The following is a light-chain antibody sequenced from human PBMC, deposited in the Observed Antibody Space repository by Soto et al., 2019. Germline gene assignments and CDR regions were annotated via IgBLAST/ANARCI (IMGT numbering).Light chain of an antibody. CDR2: WAS. J-gene: IGKJ1*01. CDR3: QQYHNTLRT. CDR1: QSVLYSLNNKNY. Sequence: DIVMTQSPDSLAVSLGERATINCKSSQSVLYSLNNKNYVAWYQQKPGQPPKLLIYWASTRQSGVPDRFSGSGSGTDFTLTISSLQAEDVAVYYCQQYHNTLRTFGQGTKVEIK. V-gene: IGKV4-1*01.